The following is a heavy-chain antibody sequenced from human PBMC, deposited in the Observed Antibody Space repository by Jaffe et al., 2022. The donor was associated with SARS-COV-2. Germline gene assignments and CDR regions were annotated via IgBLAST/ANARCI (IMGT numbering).Heavy chain of an antibody. Sequence: EVQLVESGGGLVPPGGSLRLSCTASEFTFSNSWMSWVRQAPGKGLEWVANIKQDGSEKNYVDSVKGRFTISRDNAKNSLYLQMNSLRAEDTAVYYCARDAYSRSDYWGQGTLVTVSS. D-gene: IGHD6-13*01. CDR2: IKQDGSEK. J-gene: IGHJ4*02. CDR3: ARDAYSRSDY. V-gene: IGHV3-7*03. CDR1: EFTFSNSW.